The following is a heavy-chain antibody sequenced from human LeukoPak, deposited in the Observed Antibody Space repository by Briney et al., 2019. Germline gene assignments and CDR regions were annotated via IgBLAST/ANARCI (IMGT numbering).Heavy chain of an antibody. CDR3: ARSNFWSGYSYYFDY. D-gene: IGHD3-3*01. CDR1: GGPISSYY. CDR2: IYYSGST. J-gene: IGHJ4*02. Sequence: SETLSLTCTVSGGPISSYYGRWIRQPPGRALEWIGYIYYSGSTNYNPSLKSRVTISVDTSKNQFSLKLSSVTAADTAVYYCARSNFWSGYSYYFDYWGQGTLVTVSS. V-gene: IGHV4-59*08.